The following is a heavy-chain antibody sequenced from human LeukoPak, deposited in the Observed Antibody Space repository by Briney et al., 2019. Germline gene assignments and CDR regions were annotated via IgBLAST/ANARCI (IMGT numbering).Heavy chain of an antibody. V-gene: IGHV3-13*01. CDR1: GFTFSSYD. D-gene: IGHD6-13*01. J-gene: IGHJ6*03. CDR3: ARDDLQLVRRLGGGTEYYYYYYMDV. Sequence: GGSLRLSCAASGFTFSSYDMHWVRQATGKGLEWVSAIGTAGDTYYPGSVKGRFTISRENAKNSLYLQMNSLRAGDTAVYYCARDDLQLVRRLGGGTEYYYYYYMDVWGKGATVTVSS. CDR2: IGTAGDT.